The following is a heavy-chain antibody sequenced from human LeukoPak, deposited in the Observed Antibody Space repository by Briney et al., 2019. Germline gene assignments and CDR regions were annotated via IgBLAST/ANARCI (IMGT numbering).Heavy chain of an antibody. V-gene: IGHV3-21*01. CDR1: GLTFSSYS. Sequence: GGSLRLSCAASGLTFSSYSMNWVRQAPGKGLEWVSSISSSSSYIYYADSVKGRFTISRDNAKNSLYLQMNSLRAEDTAVYYCARVYCSGGSCYFYYYYMDVWGKGTTVTVSS. CDR3: ARVYCSGGSCYFYYYYMDV. D-gene: IGHD2-15*01. CDR2: ISSSSSYI. J-gene: IGHJ6*03.